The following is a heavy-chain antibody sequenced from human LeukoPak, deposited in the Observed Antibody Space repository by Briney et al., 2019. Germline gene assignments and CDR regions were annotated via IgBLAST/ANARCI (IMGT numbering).Heavy chain of an antibody. CDR2: ISTSSDTI. Sequence: GSLSLSCAASGFTFRSYSMNWARQAPGKGLEWVSYISTSSDTIYYADSVKGRFTISRDNAKNSLYLQMNSLRGEDTALYYCARGLGYYDNSGSSYFDSWGQGTLVTVSS. CDR1: GFTFRSYS. CDR3: ARGLGYYDNSGSSYFDS. J-gene: IGHJ4*02. V-gene: IGHV3-48*01. D-gene: IGHD3-22*01.